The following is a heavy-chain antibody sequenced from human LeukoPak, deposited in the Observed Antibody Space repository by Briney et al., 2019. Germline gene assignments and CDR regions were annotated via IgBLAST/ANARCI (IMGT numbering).Heavy chain of an antibody. CDR3: ARQRSSLNWFDP. CDR1: GGSISSSSYY. Sequence: PSETLSLTCTVSGGSISSSSYYWGWIRQPPGKGLEWIGSIYYSGSTYHNPSLKSRVTISVDTSKNQFSLKLSSVTAADTAVYYCARQRSSLNWFDPWGQGTLVTVSS. D-gene: IGHD5-24*01. V-gene: IGHV4-39*01. CDR2: IYYSGST. J-gene: IGHJ5*02.